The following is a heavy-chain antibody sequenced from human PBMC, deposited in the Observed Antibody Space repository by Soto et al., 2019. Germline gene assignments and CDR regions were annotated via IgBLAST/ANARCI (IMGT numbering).Heavy chain of an antibody. CDR3: ARDLGGGTDY. Sequence: QVQLVQSGAEVKKPGASVKVSCKASGYTFTSYAMQWVRQAPGQRLEWMGWSNAGNGNTKYSQKFQGRVTITRDTSASTAYMELSSLRSEDTAGYYCARDLGGGTDYWGQGTLVSVSS. V-gene: IGHV1-3*01. D-gene: IGHD2-15*01. J-gene: IGHJ4*02. CDR1: GYTFTSYA. CDR2: SNAGNGNT.